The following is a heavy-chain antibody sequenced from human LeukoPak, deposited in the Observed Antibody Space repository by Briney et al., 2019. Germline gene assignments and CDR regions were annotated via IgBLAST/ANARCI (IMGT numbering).Heavy chain of an antibody. J-gene: IGHJ6*02. CDR3: ASTSGWYSYYGMDV. CDR2: INHSGST. CDR1: GGSFSGYY. D-gene: IGHD6-19*01. V-gene: IGHV4-34*01. Sequence: SETLSLTCAVYGGSFSGYYWSWIRQPPGKGLEWIGEINHSGSTNYNPSLKSRVTISVDTSKNQFSLKLSSVTAADTAVYYCASTSGWYSYYGMDVWGQGTTVTVSS.